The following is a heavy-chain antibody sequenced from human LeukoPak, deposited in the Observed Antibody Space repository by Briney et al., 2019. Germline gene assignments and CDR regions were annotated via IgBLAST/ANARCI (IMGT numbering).Heavy chain of an antibody. D-gene: IGHD1-26*01. CDR1: GFTFDDYG. CDR3: AKDSSGSYPAPLDY. V-gene: IGHV3-20*04. CDR2: INWNSGSI. Sequence: GGSLRLSCAASGFTFDDYGMSWVRQAPGKGLEWVSGINWNSGSIGYADSVKGRFTISRDNAKNSLYLQMNSLRAEDTALYYCAKDSSGSYPAPLDYWGQGTLVTVSS. J-gene: IGHJ4*02.